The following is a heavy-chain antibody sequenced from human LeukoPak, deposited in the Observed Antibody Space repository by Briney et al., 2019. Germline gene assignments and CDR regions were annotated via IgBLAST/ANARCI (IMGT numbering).Heavy chain of an antibody. CDR3: ARAGVVTNPNSYWYFDL. CDR2: IYYSGSN. Sequence: SETLSLTCTVSGGSLSSYYWSWIRQPPGKGLEWIGYIYYSGSNNHNPSLESRVTISVDTSNNQFSLRLSSVTAADTAVYYCARAGVVTNPNSYWYFDLWGRGTLVTVSS. J-gene: IGHJ2*01. V-gene: IGHV4-59*01. D-gene: IGHD3-3*01. CDR1: GGSLSSYY.